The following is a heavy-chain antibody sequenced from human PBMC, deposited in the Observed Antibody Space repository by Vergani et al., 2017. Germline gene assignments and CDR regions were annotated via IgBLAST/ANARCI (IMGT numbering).Heavy chain of an antibody. V-gene: IGHV1-46*01. CDR1: GYTFTSYY. Sequence: QVQLVQSGAEVKKPGASVKVSCKASGYTFTSYYMHWVRQAPGQGLEWMGIINPSGGSTSYAQKFQGRVTMTRDTSTSTVYMELSSLRSEDTAVYYCAREFPRIAAAGMGWFDPWGQGTLVTVSS. D-gene: IGHD6-13*01. J-gene: IGHJ5*02. CDR3: AREFPRIAAAGMGWFDP. CDR2: INPSGGST.